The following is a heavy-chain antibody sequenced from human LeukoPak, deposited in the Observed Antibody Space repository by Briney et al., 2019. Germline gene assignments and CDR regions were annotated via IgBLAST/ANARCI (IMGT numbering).Heavy chain of an antibody. CDR1: GFTFSSYW. J-gene: IGHJ3*02. V-gene: IGHV3-74*01. D-gene: IGHD5-18*01. CDR3: ARGGTAMADAFDI. Sequence: PGGSLRLSCAASGFTFSSYWLHWVRQAPGKGLVWVSRIKGDERSTNYADSVKGRFTISRDNSKNTLYLQMNSLRAEDTAVYYCARGGTAMADAFDIWGQGTMVTVSS. CDR2: IKGDERST.